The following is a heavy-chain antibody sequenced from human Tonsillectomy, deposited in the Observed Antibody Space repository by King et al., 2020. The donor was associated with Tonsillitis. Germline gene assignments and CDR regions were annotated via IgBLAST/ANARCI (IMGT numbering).Heavy chain of an antibody. Sequence: VQLVESGGGLVQPGGSLRLSCAASGFTVSSNYMSWVRQAPGKGLEWVSVIYTGGSTYYADSVKGRFTISRDNSKNTLYLQMNSLKAEETAVYYCARGSRWGRAFDYWGQGTLVTVSS. CDR1: GFTVSSNY. J-gene: IGHJ4*02. V-gene: IGHV3-66*01. CDR2: IYTGGST. CDR3: ARGSRWGRAFDY. D-gene: IGHD7-27*01.